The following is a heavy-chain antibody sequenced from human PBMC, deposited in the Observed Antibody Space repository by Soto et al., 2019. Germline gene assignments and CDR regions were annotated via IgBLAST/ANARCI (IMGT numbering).Heavy chain of an antibody. CDR3: AQAPEFYFDSGIYNGFDP. Sequence: EVQLLESGGGLVQPGGSLRLSCAASGFTFSNYAMSWVRQAPGKALEWVSSVSGAGLITYYADSVRGRFTITRDNARNQVFLKTTRLRAEDTGDSYRAQAPEFYFDSGIYNGFDPWGHGTLVTVSS. D-gene: IGHD3-22*01. CDR2: VSGAGLIT. CDR1: GFTFSNYA. V-gene: IGHV3-23*01. J-gene: IGHJ5*02.